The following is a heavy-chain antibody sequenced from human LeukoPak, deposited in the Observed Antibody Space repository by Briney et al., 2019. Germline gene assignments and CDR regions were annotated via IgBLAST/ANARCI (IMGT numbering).Heavy chain of an antibody. CDR2: IIPILGIA. CDR3: AAMVRITGTTDPDY. D-gene: IGHD1-7*01. J-gene: IGHJ4*02. Sequence: GASVKVSCKASGDTFTSYTISWVRQAPGQGLEWMGRIIPILGIANYAQKFQGRVTITADKSTSTAYMELSSLRSEDTAVYYCAAMVRITGTTDPDYWGQGTLVTVSS. V-gene: IGHV1-69*02. CDR1: GDTFTSYT.